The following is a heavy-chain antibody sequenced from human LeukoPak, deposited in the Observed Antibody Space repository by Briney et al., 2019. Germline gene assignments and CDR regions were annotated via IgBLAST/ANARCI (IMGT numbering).Heavy chain of an antibody. Sequence: SETLSLTCTVSGGSISSGDYYWSWIRQPPGKGLEWIGYIYYSGSTNYNPSLKSRVTISVDTSKNQFSLKLSSVTAADTAVYYCARDYYGSGSYIYWGQGTLVTVSS. D-gene: IGHD3-10*01. V-gene: IGHV4-61*08. CDR3: ARDYYGSGSYIY. J-gene: IGHJ4*02. CDR1: GGSISSGDYY. CDR2: IYYSGST.